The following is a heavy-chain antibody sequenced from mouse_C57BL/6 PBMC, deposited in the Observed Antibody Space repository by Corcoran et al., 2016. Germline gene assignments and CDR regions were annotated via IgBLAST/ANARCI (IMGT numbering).Heavy chain of an antibody. CDR3: ANLAPPYFEV. J-gene: IGHJ1*03. CDR2: INPNNGGT. V-gene: IGHV1-26*01. Sequence: EVQLQQSGPELVKPGASVKISCKASGYTFTDYYMNWVKQSHGKSLEWIGDINPNNGGTSYNQKFKGKATLTVDKSSSTAYMELRSLTSEDSAVYYCANLAPPYFEVWGTGTTVTVSS. CDR1: GYTFTDYY. D-gene: IGHD3-1*01.